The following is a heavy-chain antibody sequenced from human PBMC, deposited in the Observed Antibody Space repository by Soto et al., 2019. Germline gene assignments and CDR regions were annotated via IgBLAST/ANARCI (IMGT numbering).Heavy chain of an antibody. CDR3: ARDYPIAAAGISYYYYYGMDV. D-gene: IGHD6-13*01. CDR2: INPNSGGT. Sequence: QVQLVQSGAEVKKPGASVKVSCKASGYTFTGYYMHWVRQAPGQGLEWMGWINPNSGGTNYAQKFQGWVTMTRDTSISTAYMELSRLRSDDTAVYYCARDYPIAAAGISYYYYYGMDVWGQGTTVTVSS. CDR1: GYTFTGYY. V-gene: IGHV1-2*04. J-gene: IGHJ6*02.